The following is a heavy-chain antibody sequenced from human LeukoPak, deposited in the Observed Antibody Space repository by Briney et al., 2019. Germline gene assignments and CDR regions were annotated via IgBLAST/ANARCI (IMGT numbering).Heavy chain of an antibody. CDR1: GGSISSGDYY. J-gene: IGHJ3*02. Sequence: PSETLSLTCTVSGGSISSGDYYWSWIRQPPGKGLEWIGYIYYSGSTYYNPSLMSRLTISVDTSKNQFSLKLSSVTAADTAVYYCARDRVLEGLRKGHGAFDIWGQGTMVTVSS. V-gene: IGHV4-30-4*08. D-gene: IGHD3-3*01. CDR3: ARDRVLEGLRKGHGAFDI. CDR2: IYYSGST.